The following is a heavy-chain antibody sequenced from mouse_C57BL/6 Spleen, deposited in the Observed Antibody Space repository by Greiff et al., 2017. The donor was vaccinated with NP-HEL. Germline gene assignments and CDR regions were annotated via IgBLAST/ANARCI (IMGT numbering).Heavy chain of an antibody. J-gene: IGHJ4*01. V-gene: IGHV1-82*01. Sequence: VQLQQSGPELVKPGASVKISCKASGYAFSSSWMNWVKQRPGKGLEWIGRIYPGDGDTNYNGKFKGKATLTVDKASSTAYMQLIGLTAEDSAVYICARFTVGNAMDYWGQGTSVTVSS. CDR1: GYAFSSSW. D-gene: IGHD1-1*01. CDR3: ARFTVGNAMDY. CDR2: IYPGDGDT.